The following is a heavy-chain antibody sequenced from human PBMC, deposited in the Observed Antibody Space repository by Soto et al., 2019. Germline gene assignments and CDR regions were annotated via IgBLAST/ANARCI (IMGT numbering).Heavy chain of an antibody. CDR2: ISHTGNT. CDR1: GGSISSYY. Sequence: SETLSLTCTVSGGSISSYYWSWIRQPPGEGLEWIGYISHTGNTNNNPSLKSRVTISVDTSKNQFSLKLSSVAAADTAVYYCVRYGYCSGGSCLVRGYFDSWGQGTLVTVSS. CDR3: VRYGYCSGGSCLVRGYFDS. J-gene: IGHJ4*02. D-gene: IGHD2-15*01. V-gene: IGHV4-59*08.